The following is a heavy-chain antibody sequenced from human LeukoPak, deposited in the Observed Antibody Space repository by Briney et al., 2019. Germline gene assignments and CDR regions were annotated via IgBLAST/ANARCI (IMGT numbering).Heavy chain of an antibody. D-gene: IGHD4-11*01. CDR1: GVTFSIYA. Sequence: GGSLRLSCAASGVTFSIYAMSWVRQAPGKGLEWVSTISGSGGSTYYADSVRGRFTISRDNSKDTLYLQMNSLRAEDTAVYYCAKVGDYSNFRPPDFWGQGSLVTVSS. V-gene: IGHV3-23*01. CDR3: AKVGDYSNFRPPDF. CDR2: ISGSGGST. J-gene: IGHJ4*02.